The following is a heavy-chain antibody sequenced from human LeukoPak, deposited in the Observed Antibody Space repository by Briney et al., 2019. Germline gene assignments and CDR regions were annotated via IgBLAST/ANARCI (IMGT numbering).Heavy chain of an antibody. CDR2: IKQDGSEK. J-gene: IGHJ3*01. CDR1: GFTFSNSW. CDR3: ARDNGDYEDAFDL. V-gene: IGHV3-7*01. Sequence: GGSLRLSCAASGFTFSNSWMSWVRQAPGKGLEWVANIKQDGSEKYYVDSVKGRFTISKDNAKNSLYLQMNSLRAADTAVYYCARDNGDYEDAFDLWGQGTMVTVSS. D-gene: IGHD4-17*01.